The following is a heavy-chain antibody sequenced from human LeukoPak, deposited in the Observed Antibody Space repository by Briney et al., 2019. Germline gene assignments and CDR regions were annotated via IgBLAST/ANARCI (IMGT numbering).Heavy chain of an antibody. CDR1: GYSISSGYY. J-gene: IGHJ4*02. CDR3: ARDLYYYGSGSYHYFDY. Sequence: SETLSLTCTVSGYSISSGYYWGWIRQPPGKGLEWIGSIYHSGSTYYNPSLKSRVTMSVDTSKNQFSLKLSSVTAADTAVYYCARDLYYYGSGSYHYFDYWGQGTLVTVSS. D-gene: IGHD3-10*01. CDR2: IYHSGST. V-gene: IGHV4-38-2*02.